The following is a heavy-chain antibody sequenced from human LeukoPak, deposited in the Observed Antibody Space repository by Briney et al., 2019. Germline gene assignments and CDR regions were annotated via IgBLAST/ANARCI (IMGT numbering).Heavy chain of an antibody. D-gene: IGHD5-18*01. V-gene: IGHV3-30*18. CDR3: AKYFGSLDTAMVTDDYYYYGMDV. Sequence: GRSLRLSCAASGFTFSSYGMHWVRQAPGKGLEWVAVISYDGSNKYYADSVKGRFTISRDNSKNTLYLQMNSLRAEDTAVYYCAKYFGSLDTAMVTDDYYYYGMDVWGQGTTVTVSS. CDR1: GFTFSSYG. J-gene: IGHJ6*02. CDR2: ISYDGSNK.